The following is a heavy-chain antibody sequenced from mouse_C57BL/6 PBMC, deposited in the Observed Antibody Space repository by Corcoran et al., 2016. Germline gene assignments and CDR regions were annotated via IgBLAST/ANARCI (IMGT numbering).Heavy chain of an antibody. J-gene: IGHJ1*03. Sequence: DVQLQESGPGLVKPSQSLSLTCSVTGYSITSGYYWNWIRHFPGNKLEWMGYISYDGSNNYNPSLKNRISITRDTSKNQFFLKLNSVTTEDTATYYCAREDYYYGSRTRYFDVWGTGTTVTVSS. CDR1: GYSITSGYY. CDR2: ISYDGSN. V-gene: IGHV3-6*01. CDR3: AREDYYYGSRTRYFDV. D-gene: IGHD1-1*01.